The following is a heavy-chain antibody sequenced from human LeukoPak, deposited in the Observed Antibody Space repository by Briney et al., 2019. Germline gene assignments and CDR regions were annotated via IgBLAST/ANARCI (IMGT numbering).Heavy chain of an antibody. CDR2: INPNSGGT. J-gene: IGHJ6*03. CDR3: ARGRITMVRGVRGPGTYYMDV. Sequence: ASVKVSCKASGYTFTGYYMHWVRQAPGQGLEWMGWINPNSGGTNYAQKFQGRVTMTRDTSISTAYMELSRLRSDDTAVYYCARGRITMVRGVRGPGTYYMDVWGKGTTVTISS. CDR1: GYTFTGYY. V-gene: IGHV1-2*02. D-gene: IGHD3-10*01.